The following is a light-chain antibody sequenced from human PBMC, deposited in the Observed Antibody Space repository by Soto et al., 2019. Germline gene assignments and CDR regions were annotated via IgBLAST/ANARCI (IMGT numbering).Light chain of an antibody. V-gene: IGLV3-21*04. CDR3: QVWDSSSDHLNV. CDR1: NIGSKS. J-gene: IGLJ6*01. Sequence: SYELPQPPSVSVAPGKTARITCGGNNIGSKSVHWYQQKPGQAPVLVIYYDSDRPSGIPERFSGSNSGNTATLTISRVEAGDEADYYCQVWDSSSDHLNVFGSGTQLTVL. CDR2: YDS.